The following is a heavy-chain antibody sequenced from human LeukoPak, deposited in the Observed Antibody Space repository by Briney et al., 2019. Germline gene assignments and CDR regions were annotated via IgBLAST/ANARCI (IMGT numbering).Heavy chain of an antibody. Sequence: PSETLSLTCTVSGGSISSSYWSWIRQPPGKGLEWIGYIYYSGSTNYNPSLRSRVTISVDTSENQFSLKLSSVTAADTAVYYCARQLGTTVTTRLDYWGQGTLVTVSS. CDR3: ARQLGTTVTTRLDY. CDR1: GGSISSSY. J-gene: IGHJ4*02. V-gene: IGHV4-59*08. D-gene: IGHD4-17*01. CDR2: IYYSGST.